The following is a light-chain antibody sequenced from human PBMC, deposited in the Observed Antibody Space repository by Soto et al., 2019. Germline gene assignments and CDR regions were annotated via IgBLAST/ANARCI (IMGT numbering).Light chain of an antibody. Sequence: DIQMTQSPSTLSASVGDRVTITCRASQSIDSWVAWYQQKPGKTPNLRIYEASGLESGIPSRFSGSGSGTEFTLTISSLEPDDFATGYGQQYSSDSAGTFGRGTKVEIK. CDR2: EAS. V-gene: IGKV1-5*03. J-gene: IGKJ1*01. CDR3: QQYSSDSAGT. CDR1: QSIDSW.